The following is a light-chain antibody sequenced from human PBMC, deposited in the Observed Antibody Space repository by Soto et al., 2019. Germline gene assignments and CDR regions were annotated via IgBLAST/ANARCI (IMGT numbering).Light chain of an antibody. Sequence: DIQMTQSPSTLSGSVGDRVTITCRASQSVSSWLAWYQQKPGKAPKLLIYQASTLASGVPSRFSGSESGTEFTLTISSLQPDDFATYYCQQYNSQYTFGQGTKVDIK. J-gene: IGKJ2*01. CDR2: QAS. V-gene: IGKV1-5*03. CDR1: QSVSSW. CDR3: QQYNSQYT.